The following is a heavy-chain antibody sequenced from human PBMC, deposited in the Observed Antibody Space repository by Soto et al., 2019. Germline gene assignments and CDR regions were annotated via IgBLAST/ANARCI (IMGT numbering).Heavy chain of an antibody. D-gene: IGHD2-2*01. J-gene: IGHJ6*02. CDR2: IYYSGST. V-gene: IGHV4-31*03. Sequence: SEILSLTCTVSGGSISSGGYYWSWIRQHPGKGLEWIGYIYYSGSTYYNPSLKSRVTISVDTSKNQFSLKLSSVTAADTAVYYCARDSYQLLNYGMDVWGQGTTVTVSS. CDR3: ARDSYQLLNYGMDV. CDR1: GGSISSGGYY.